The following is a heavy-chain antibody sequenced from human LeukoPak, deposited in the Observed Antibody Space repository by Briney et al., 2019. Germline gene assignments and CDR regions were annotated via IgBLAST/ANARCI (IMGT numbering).Heavy chain of an antibody. CDR2: IYHSGST. V-gene: IGHV4-39*07. CDR3: ASVGHDIVAVDYYYYMDV. CDR1: GASISSTTYY. J-gene: IGHJ6*03. D-gene: IGHD5-12*01. Sequence: SETLSLTCTVSGASISSTTYYWGWIRQPPRKGLEWIASIYHSGSTYYNPSLKSRVTISVDTSKNQFSLKLSSVTAADTAVYYCASVGHDIVAVDYYYYMDVWGKGTTVTVSS.